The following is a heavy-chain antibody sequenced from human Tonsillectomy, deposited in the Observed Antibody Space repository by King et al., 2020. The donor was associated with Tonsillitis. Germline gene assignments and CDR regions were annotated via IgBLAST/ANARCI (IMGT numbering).Heavy chain of an antibody. V-gene: IGHV3-23*04. D-gene: IGHD4-17*01. J-gene: IGHJ4*02. CDR3: AKDIDYGAETATGFEY. CDR1: GFIFTNYA. CDR2: ISDNGNSA. Sequence: VQLVESGGGSVQPGGSMRLSCTVSGFIFTNYAMSWFRQAPGKGLEWVAGISDNGNSAFYGHSVKGRFTISRDNSQNTLFLQMNSLRAEDTALYYCAKDIDYGAETATGFEYWGQGTLVIVSS.